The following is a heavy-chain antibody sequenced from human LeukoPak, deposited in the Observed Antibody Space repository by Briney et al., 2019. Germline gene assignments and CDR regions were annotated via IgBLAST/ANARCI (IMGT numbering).Heavy chain of an antibody. CDR1: GFTFHEKYA. D-gene: IGHD2-2*03. CDR2: FSLDSDNV. V-gene: IGHV3-9*01. J-gene: IGHJ6*02. CDR3: TKDMDPGGINV. Sequence: GGSLRLSCGASGFTFHEKYAMHWVRQAPGKGLEWVSGFSLDSDNVGYADSVRGRFTVSRDRAKNSLYLQMNYLRPEETALYFCTKDMDPGGINVWGQGTTVIVSS.